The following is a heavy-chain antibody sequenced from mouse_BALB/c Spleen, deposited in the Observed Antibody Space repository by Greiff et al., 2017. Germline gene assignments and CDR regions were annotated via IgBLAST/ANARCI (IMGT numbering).Heavy chain of an antibody. CDR1: GYTFTSYW. CDR2: IYPGSGST. D-gene: IGHD3-2*01. CDR3: TRGDSSGFH. V-gene: IGHV1S22*01. J-gene: IGHJ3*01. Sequence: LQQPGSELVRPGASVKLSCKASGYTFTSYWMHWVKQRPGQGLEWIGNIYPGSGSTNYDEKFKSKATLTVDTSSSTAYMQLSSLTSEDSAVYYCTRGDSSGFHWGQGTLVTVSA.